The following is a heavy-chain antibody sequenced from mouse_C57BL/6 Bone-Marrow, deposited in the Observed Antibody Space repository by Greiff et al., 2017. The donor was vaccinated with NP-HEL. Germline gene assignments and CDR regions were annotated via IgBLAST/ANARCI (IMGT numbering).Heavy chain of an antibody. J-gene: IGHJ3*01. D-gene: IGHD2-4*01. CDR3: ARWGDYDRFAY. V-gene: IGHV1-81*01. Sequence: VQLVESGAELARPGASVKLSCKASGYTFTSYGISWVKQRTGQGLEWIGEIYPRSGNTYYNEKFKGKATLTADKSSSTAYMELRSLTSEDSAVYFCARWGDYDRFAYWGQVTLVTVSA. CDR2: IYPRSGNT. CDR1: GYTFTSYG.